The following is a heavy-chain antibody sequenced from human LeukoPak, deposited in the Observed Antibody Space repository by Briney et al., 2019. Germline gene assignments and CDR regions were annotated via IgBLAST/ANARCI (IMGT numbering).Heavy chain of an antibody. CDR3: ARNNCTNGVCYNY. V-gene: IGHV5-51*01. Sequence: GESLKISCKGSGYSFTSYWIGWVRQMPGKGLEWMGIIYPGDPDTRYSPSFQGQVTISADKSISTAYLQWSSLKASDTAMYYCARNNCTNGVCYNYWGQGTLVTVSS. CDR2: IYPGDPDT. J-gene: IGHJ4*02. CDR1: GYSFTSYW. D-gene: IGHD2-8*01.